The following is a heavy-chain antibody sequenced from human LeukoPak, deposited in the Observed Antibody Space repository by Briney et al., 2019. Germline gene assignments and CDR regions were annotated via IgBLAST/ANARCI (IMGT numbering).Heavy chain of an antibody. Sequence: GGSLRLSCAASGFTFSNAWMSGVRQAPGKGLEWVGRIKSKTDGETTDYAAPVKGRFTISRDDSKNTLYLQVNSLKTDDTAVYYCTTRNRVTGSLDYWGQGTLVTVSS. J-gene: IGHJ4*02. CDR2: IKSKTDGETT. D-gene: IGHD2/OR15-2a*01. V-gene: IGHV3-15*01. CDR3: TTRNRVTGSLDY. CDR1: GFTFSNAW.